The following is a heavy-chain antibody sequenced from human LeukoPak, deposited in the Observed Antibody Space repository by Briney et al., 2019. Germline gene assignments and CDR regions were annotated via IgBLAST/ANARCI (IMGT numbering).Heavy chain of an antibody. CDR1: GYSFSSKD. Sequence: GASVKVSCKASGYSFSSKDISWVRQAPGQGLEWMGGISTHNGNRDYEQKVQGRVTMTADTSTSTAYMELESLRSDDTALYYCARSVYSGSRGSYFDHWGQGTLVTVSS. CDR2: ISTHNGNR. J-gene: IGHJ4*02. V-gene: IGHV1-18*01. CDR3: ARSVYSGSRGSYFDH. D-gene: IGHD1-26*01.